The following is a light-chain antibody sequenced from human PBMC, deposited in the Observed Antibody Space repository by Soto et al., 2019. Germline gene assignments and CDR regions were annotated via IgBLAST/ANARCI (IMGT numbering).Light chain of an antibody. J-gene: IGLJ1*01. CDR3: SSYAGSSNV. CDR2: EVN. V-gene: IGLV2-8*01. Sequence: QSLLTQPPSASLSPGQSVAISCTRTSSDVGGYNYVSLYQQHPGKAPKLMIYEVNKRPSGVPDRFSGSKSGNTASLTVSGLQAEDEADYYCSSYAGSSNVFGTGTKVTVL. CDR1: SSDVGGYNY.